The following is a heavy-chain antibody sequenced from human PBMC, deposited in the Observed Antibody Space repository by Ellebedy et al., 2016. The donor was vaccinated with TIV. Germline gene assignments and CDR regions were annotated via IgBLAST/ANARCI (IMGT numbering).Heavy chain of an antibody. D-gene: IGHD1-26*01. V-gene: IGHV1-18*01. CDR2: INAYSGNT. Sequence: ASVKVSCXSSGYTFTSYGISWVRQAPGQGLEWMGWINAYSGNTNYAQKLQGRVTMTTDTSTSTAYMELRSLRSDDTAVYYCAREKDIVGASSFDYWGQGTLVTVSS. CDR3: AREKDIVGASSFDY. CDR1: GYTFTSYG. J-gene: IGHJ4*02.